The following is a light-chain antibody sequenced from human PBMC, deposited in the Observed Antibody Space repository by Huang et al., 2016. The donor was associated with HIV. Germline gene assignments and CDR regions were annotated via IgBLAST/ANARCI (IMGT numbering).Light chain of an antibody. CDR3: QHSYVSLGYT. CDR1: QDIGSH. J-gene: IGKJ2*01. V-gene: IGKV1-39*01. CDR2: VSS. Sequence: DIQMTQSPSSLSASVGDRVTLTCRTSQDIGSHLNWYQQRPGRAPKLRIYVSSTLQSGVPSRCSGGGSVTDFTLTISNLQPEDFATYYCQHSYVSLGYTFGQGTKLEI.